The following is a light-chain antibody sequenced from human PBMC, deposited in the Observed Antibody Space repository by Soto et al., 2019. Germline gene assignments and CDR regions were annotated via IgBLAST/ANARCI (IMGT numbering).Light chain of an antibody. CDR3: QQYNSYPWT. Sequence: DVQMSQSPSTLSASVRDRVAITCRASQTISSWLAWFQQKTGQAPKILIYLASTLQSGVPSRFRGSGSGTEFTLTIISMQHDDFATYYCQQYNSYPWTSGQGTKVDIK. CDR1: QTISSW. V-gene: IGKV1-5*03. J-gene: IGKJ1*01. CDR2: LAS.